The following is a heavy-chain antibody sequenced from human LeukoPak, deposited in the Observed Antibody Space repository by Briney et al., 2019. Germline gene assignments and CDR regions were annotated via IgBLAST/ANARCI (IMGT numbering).Heavy chain of an antibody. Sequence: VESLKLSCKGSGYSFTSYWIGWVRQMSGKGLEWMGIIYPGDSDTRYNPSFQGQVTLSADKSSSTAYLQWSSLKASDSATYYCARLLRNIAAGVYYFDYWGQGTLVTVSS. CDR3: ARLLRNIAAGVYYFDY. D-gene: IGHD6-13*01. CDR1: GYSFTSYW. V-gene: IGHV5-51*01. CDR2: IYPGDSDT. J-gene: IGHJ4*02.